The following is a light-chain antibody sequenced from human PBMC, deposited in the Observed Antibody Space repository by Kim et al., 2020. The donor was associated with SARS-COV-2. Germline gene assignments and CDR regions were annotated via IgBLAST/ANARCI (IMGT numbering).Light chain of an antibody. CDR3: QETFTSPPYI. V-gene: IGKV1-39*01. J-gene: IGKJ2*01. Sequence: GLQSGVPSRFVGSGSGTDFALTISGLEPEDFATYYCQETFTSPPYIFGQGTKLEI.